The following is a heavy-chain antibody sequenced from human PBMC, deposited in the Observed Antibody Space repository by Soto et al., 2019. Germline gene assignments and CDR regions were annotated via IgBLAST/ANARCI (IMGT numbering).Heavy chain of an antibody. CDR1: GFTLSNAW. V-gene: IGHV3-15*01. CDR2: IKSKTDGGTT. Sequence: PGGSLRLSCAASGFTLSNAWMSWVRQAPGKGLEWVGRIKSKTDGGTTDYAAPVKGRFTISRDDSKNTLYLQMNSLKTEDTAVYYCTTSTPRDGYNFGGWGQGTLVTVSS. J-gene: IGHJ4*02. D-gene: IGHD5-12*01. CDR3: TTSTPRDGYNFGG.